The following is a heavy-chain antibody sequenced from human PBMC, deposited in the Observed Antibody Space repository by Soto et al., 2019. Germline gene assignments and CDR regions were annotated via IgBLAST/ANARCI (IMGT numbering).Heavy chain of an antibody. CDR2: ISSRSDI. J-gene: IGHJ6*02. CDR1: GFTFSTYS. D-gene: IGHD2-2*02. Sequence: GGSLRLSCVGSGFTFSTYSINWVRQAPGKGLEWVSSISSRSDIYYADSVKGRFTISRDNAKNSVSLQMNSLRAEDTAVYYCAREYTAWPLAYGLDVWGQRTTVTVS. V-gene: IGHV3-21*01. CDR3: AREYTAWPLAYGLDV.